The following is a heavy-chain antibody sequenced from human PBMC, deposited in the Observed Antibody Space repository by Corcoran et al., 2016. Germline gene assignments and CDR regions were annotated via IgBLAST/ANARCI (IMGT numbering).Heavy chain of an antibody. CDR2: IYYSGST. J-gene: IGHJ4*02. Sequence: QVQLQESGPGLVKPSQTLSLTCTVSGGSISSGGYYWSWIRQHPGKGLEWIGYIYYSGSTYYNPSLKSRVTISVDTSKNQFSLELSSVTAADTAVYYCARGVASTEHFDYWGQGTLVTVSS. CDR1: GGSISSGGYY. CDR3: ARGVASTEHFDY. V-gene: IGHV4-31*03. D-gene: IGHD6-19*01.